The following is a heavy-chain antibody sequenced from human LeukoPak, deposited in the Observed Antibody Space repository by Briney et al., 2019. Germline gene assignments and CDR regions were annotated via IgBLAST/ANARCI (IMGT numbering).Heavy chain of an antibody. D-gene: IGHD5-24*01. J-gene: IGHJ6*03. CDR1: GGTFSSYA. Sequence: SVKVSCKASGGTFSSYAISWVRQAPGQGLEWMGRIIPIFGTANYAQKFQGRVTITTGESTSTAYMELSSLRSEDTAVYYCATTRGSYYYYYMDAWGKGTTVTVSS. CDR2: IIPIFGTA. CDR3: ATTRGSYYYYYMDA. V-gene: IGHV1-69*05.